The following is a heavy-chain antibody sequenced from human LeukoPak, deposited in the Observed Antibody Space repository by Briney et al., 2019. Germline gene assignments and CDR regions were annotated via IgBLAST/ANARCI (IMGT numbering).Heavy chain of an antibody. V-gene: IGHV3-66*02. CDR1: GFTVSSNY. Sequence: PGGSLRLSCAASGFTVSSNYMSWVRQAPGKGLEWVSVIYSGGSTYYADSVKGRFIISRDNSKYTLYLQMNSLRAEDTAVYYCARSPPMSQFDYWGQGTLVTVSS. D-gene: IGHD3-22*01. CDR2: IYSGGST. CDR3: ARSPPMSQFDY. J-gene: IGHJ4*02.